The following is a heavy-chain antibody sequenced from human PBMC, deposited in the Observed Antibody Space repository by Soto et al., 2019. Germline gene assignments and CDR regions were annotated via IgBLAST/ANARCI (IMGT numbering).Heavy chain of an antibody. J-gene: IGHJ4*02. CDR2: ISTSGDST. D-gene: IGHD2-8*01. V-gene: IGHV3-48*02. CDR3: ARDDKWAFDS. CDR1: GFTLNKYR. Sequence: DVQLVESGGGLVQPGGSLGPSLGAFGFTLNKYRMNWVRQAPGKGLEWVSFISTSGDSTHLADSVKGRFTISRDQATNSLSLQMNSLRDEDTAVYYCARDDKWAFDSWGQGIQVIVSS.